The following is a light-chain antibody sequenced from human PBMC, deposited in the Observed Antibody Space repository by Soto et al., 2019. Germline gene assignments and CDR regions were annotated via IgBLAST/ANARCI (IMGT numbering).Light chain of an antibody. CDR1: QSISIH. Sequence: ETVITHSPATLSVSPGERATLSCRASQSISIHLAWYQQKPGQAPRLLMYGASTRATGIPSSFSGSGSGTEFTLTISSLQSEDFAVYYCQQYNNWPLTFGGGTKVDI. J-gene: IGKJ4*01. CDR2: GAS. CDR3: QQYNNWPLT. V-gene: IGKV3-15*01.